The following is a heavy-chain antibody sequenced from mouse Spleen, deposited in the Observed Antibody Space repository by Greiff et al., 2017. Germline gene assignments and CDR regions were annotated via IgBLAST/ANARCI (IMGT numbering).Heavy chain of an antibody. CDR2: ISYDGSN. CDR1: GYSITSGYY. J-gene: IGHJ2*01. D-gene: IGHD4-1*01. V-gene: IGHV3-6*01. Sequence: EVQLQESGPGLVKPSQSLSLTCSVTGYSITSGYYWNWIRQFPGNKLEWMGYISYDGSNNYNPSLKNRISITRDTSKNQFFLKLNSVTTEDTATYYCARDLTGSYWGQGTTLTVSS. CDR3: ARDLTGSY.